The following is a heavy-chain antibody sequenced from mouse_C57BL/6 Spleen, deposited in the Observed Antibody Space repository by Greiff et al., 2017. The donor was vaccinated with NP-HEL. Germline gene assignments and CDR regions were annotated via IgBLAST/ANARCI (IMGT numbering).Heavy chain of an antibody. CDR1: GFSLSTSGMG. V-gene: IGHV8-12*01. Sequence: QVTLKVSGPGILQSSQTLSLTCSFSGFSLSTSGMGVSWIRQPSGKGLEWLAHIYWDDDKRYNPSLKSRLTISKDTSRNQVFLKITSVDTADTATYYCARSGGLRRNPWFAYWGQGTLVTVSA. J-gene: IGHJ3*01. CDR3: ARSGGLRRNPWFAY. CDR2: IYWDDDK. D-gene: IGHD2-2*01.